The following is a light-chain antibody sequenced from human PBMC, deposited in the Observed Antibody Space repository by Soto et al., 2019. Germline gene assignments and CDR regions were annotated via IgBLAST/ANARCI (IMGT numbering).Light chain of an antibody. Sequence: DVQMTQSPSTLSASVGDRVTMTCRASEFISDWLAWYQQKPGQAPKLLIYDASTLESGVPGRFSGSGVGTHFTLTISGLQPEDFATYYCQHYNSYSEASGQGTKV. CDR3: QHYNSYSEA. J-gene: IGKJ1*01. V-gene: IGKV1-5*01. CDR2: DAS. CDR1: EFISDW.